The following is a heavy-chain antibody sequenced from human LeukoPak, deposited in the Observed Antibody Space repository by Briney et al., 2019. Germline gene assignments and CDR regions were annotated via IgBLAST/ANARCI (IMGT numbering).Heavy chain of an antibody. J-gene: IGHJ3*02. CDR3: ARADHGDYRDGFDI. CDR1: GYTFTSYG. D-gene: IGHD4-17*01. CDR2: ISIFTGNK. Sequence: GASVKVSCKASGYTFTSYGLSWVRQAPGQGLEWMGWISIFTGNKYYAQNVQDRVTMTTDTSTSTAYMELRSLRSDDTAMYYCARADHGDYRDGFDIWGQGTMVTVSS. V-gene: IGHV1-18*01.